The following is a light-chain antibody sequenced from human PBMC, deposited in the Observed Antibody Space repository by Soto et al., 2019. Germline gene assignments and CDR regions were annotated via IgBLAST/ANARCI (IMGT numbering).Light chain of an antibody. CDR1: SGHSNYA. CDR2: VNSDGSH. CDR3: QTWGTGIRV. Sequence: QAVVTQSPSASASLGASVKLTCTQSSGHSNYAIAWHQQQPEKGPRYLMKVNSDGSHRKGDGIPDRFSGSSSGAQRYLTISSLQSEDEADYYCQTWGTGIRVFGTGTKLTVL. V-gene: IGLV4-69*01. J-gene: IGLJ1*01.